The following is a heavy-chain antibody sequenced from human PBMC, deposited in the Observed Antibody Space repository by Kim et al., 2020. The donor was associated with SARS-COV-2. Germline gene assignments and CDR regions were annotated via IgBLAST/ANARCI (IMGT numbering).Heavy chain of an antibody. CDR2: IKPNSGGT. J-gene: IGHJ1*01. Sequence: ASVKVSCKASGYTFTGYYMHWVRQAPGQGLEWMGWIKPNSGGTNYAQKFQGRVTMTRDTSISTAYMELSRLRSDDTAVYYCARDIDYCSSTSCYYYFQHWGQGTLVTVSS. D-gene: IGHD2-2*01. V-gene: IGHV1-2*02. CDR1: GYTFTGYY. CDR3: ARDIDYCSSTSCYYYFQH.